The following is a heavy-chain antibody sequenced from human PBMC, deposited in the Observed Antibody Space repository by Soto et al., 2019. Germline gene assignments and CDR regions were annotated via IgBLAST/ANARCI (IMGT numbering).Heavy chain of an antibody. Sequence: QVQLVQSGAEVKKPGASVKVSCKASGYTFINYDFSWVRQAPGQGLEWMGWISGHNGNTKYAQNFQGRVTVTTDTSTTTVYMELRSLRSDDTAVYYCARDTAVAFVYWGQGTLVTVSS. J-gene: IGHJ4*02. CDR2: ISGHNGNT. CDR3: ARDTAVAFVY. CDR1: GYTFINYD. D-gene: IGHD2-15*01. V-gene: IGHV1-18*01.